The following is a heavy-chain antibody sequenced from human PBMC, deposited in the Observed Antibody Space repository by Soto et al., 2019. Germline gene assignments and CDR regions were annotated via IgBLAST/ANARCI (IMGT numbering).Heavy chain of an antibody. CDR1: GYSFTSYW. D-gene: IGHD6-13*01. J-gene: IGHJ6*03. CDR2: IYPGDSDT. CDR3: ARNQKQGIAGAEYYYYYMDV. V-gene: IGHV5-51*01. Sequence: GGSLRLSCKGSGYSFTSYWIAWVRQVPGKGLEWMGIIYPGDSDTSYSPSFQGQVTISADKSISTAYLQWSSLKASDTAMYYCARNQKQGIAGAEYYYYYMDVWGKGTTVTVSS.